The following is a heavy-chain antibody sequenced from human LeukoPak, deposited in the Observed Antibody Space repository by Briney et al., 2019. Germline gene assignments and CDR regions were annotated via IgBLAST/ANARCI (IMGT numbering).Heavy chain of an antibody. D-gene: IGHD6-19*01. Sequence: GGSLRLSCAASGFTFSSYWMHWVRHAPGKGLVWVSRINTDGSSTSYADSVKGRFTISRDDAKNTLYLQMNSLRAEDTAVYYCARDGNSGWLDAFDIWGQGTMVTVSS. V-gene: IGHV3-74*01. J-gene: IGHJ3*02. CDR2: INTDGSST. CDR3: ARDGNSGWLDAFDI. CDR1: GFTFSSYW.